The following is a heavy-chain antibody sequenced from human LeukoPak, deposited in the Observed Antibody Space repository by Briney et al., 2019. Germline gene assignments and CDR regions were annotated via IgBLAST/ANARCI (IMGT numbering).Heavy chain of an antibody. CDR3: AIGYTMVRAHPDY. CDR1: GYTFNTYG. J-gene: IGHJ4*02. CDR2: INTYNAYT. V-gene: IGHV1-18*01. D-gene: IGHD3-10*01. Sequence: GASVKVSCKASGYTFNTYGLNWVRPAPGQGLEWMGWINTYNAYTNYPQKFQGRVTMTTDTSTSTVYMDMRSLRSDDTAVYHCAIGYTMVRAHPDYWGQGTLVTVSS.